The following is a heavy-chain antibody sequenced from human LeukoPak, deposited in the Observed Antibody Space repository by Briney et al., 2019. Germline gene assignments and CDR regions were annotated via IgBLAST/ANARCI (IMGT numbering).Heavy chain of an antibody. V-gene: IGHV4-59*08. CDR2: IYYSGST. CDR1: GGSISSYY. J-gene: IGHJ2*01. Sequence: PSETLSLTCTVSGGSISSYYWSWLRQPPGKGLEWIGYIYYSGSTNYNPSLKSRVTISVDTSKNQFSLKLSSVTAADTAVYYCARNPFNTYYYDSSGYLRGYFDLWGRGTLVTVSS. CDR3: ARNPFNTYYYDSSGYLRGYFDL. D-gene: IGHD3-22*01.